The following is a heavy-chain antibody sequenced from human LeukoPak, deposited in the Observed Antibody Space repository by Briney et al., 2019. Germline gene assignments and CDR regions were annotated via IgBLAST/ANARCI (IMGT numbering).Heavy chain of an antibody. D-gene: IGHD3-22*01. CDR2: ISGSSSTI. Sequence: GGSLRLSCAASGFTFSSYSMNWVRQAPGKGLEWGSYISGSSSTIYYADSVKGRFTISRDNGKNTLYLQMNSLRAEDTAVYYCAKDQGVGYYDSYFDYWGQGTLVTVSS. J-gene: IGHJ4*02. V-gene: IGHV3-48*01. CDR3: AKDQGVGYYDSYFDY. CDR1: GFTFSSYS.